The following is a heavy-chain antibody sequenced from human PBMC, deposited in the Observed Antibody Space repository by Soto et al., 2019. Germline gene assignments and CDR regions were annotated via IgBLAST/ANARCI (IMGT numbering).Heavy chain of an antibody. CDR3: ARDLRGSVMVRGVHNWFDP. J-gene: IGHJ5*02. CDR2: ISSSSSYI. CDR1: GFTFSSYS. Sequence: EVQLVESGGGLVKPGGSLRLSCAASGFTFSSYSMNWVRQAPGKGLEWVSSISSSSSYIYYADSVKGRFTISRDNAKNSLYLQMNSLRAEDTAVYYCARDLRGSVMVRGVHNWFDPWGQGTLVTVSS. V-gene: IGHV3-21*01. D-gene: IGHD3-10*01.